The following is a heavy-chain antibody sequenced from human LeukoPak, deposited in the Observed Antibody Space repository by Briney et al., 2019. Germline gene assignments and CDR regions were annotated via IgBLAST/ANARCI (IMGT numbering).Heavy chain of an antibody. CDR1: GGSISSSSYY. CDR3: AREGQLAAHFDY. CDR2: IYYSGST. Sequence: SETLSLTCTVSGGSISSSSYYWGWIRQPPGKGLEWIGSIYYSGSTYYNPSLKSRVTISVDRSKDQFSLKLSSVTAADTAVYYCAREGQLAAHFDYWGQGTLVTVSS. V-gene: IGHV4-39*07. D-gene: IGHD6-6*01. J-gene: IGHJ4*02.